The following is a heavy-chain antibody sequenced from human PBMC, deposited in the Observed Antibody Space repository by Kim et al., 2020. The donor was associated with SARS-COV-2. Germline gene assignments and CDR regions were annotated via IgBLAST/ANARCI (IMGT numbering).Heavy chain of an antibody. V-gene: IGHV4-31*03. D-gene: IGHD6-19*01. CDR3: ATDDSTGWSRAFDI. J-gene: IGHJ3*02. CDR2: IYYSGST. CDR1: GGSISSGAYY. Sequence: SETLSLTCTVSGGSISSGAYYWSWIRQHPGKGLEWIGYIYYSGSTYYSPSLKSRVTISVDTSKNQFSLKLSSVTAADTAVYYCATDDSTGWSRAFDIWGQGTMVTVSS.